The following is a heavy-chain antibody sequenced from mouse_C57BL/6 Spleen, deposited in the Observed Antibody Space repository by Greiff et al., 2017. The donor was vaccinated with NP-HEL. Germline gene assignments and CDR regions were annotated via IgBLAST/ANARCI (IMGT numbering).Heavy chain of an antibody. J-gene: IGHJ4*01. CDR2: IWSGGST. Sequence: VQLQQSGPGLVQPSQSLSITCTVSGFSLTSYGVHWVRQSPGKGLEWLGVIWSGGSTDFNAAFISGLSISKDNSKSQCFFKMNSLQADDTTIYYCARGHYYGTYAMDDWGQGTSVTVSS. CDR1: GFSLTSYG. V-gene: IGHV2-2*01. D-gene: IGHD1-1*01. CDR3: ARGHYYGTYAMDD.